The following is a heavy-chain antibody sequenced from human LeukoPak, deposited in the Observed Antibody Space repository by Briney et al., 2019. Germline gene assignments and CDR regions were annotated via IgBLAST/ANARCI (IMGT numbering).Heavy chain of an antibody. CDR2: INPNSGGT. J-gene: IGHJ4*02. Sequence: ASVKVSCKASGYTFTGYYMHWVRQAPGQGLEWMGRINPNSGGTNYAQKFQGRVTLTRDTSISTAYMELSRLRYDDTAVYYCAGGELWGELSPFNSWGQGTLVTVSS. V-gene: IGHV1-2*06. CDR3: AGGELWGELSPFNS. D-gene: IGHD3-16*02. CDR1: GYTFTGYY.